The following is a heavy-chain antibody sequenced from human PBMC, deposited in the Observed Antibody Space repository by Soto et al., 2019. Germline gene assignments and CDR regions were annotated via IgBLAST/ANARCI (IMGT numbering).Heavy chain of an antibody. J-gene: IGHJ5*02. D-gene: IGHD3-22*01. CDR3: ARDVYYYDSSGRSGWFDP. Sequence: ASVKVSCKASGYTFTIYGISCVLQSPLQGLDWMGWISAYNGNTNYAQKLQGRVTMTTDTSTSTAYMELRSLRSDDTAVYYCARDVYYYDSSGRSGWFDPWGQGTLVTVSS. V-gene: IGHV1-18*01. CDR2: ISAYNGNT. CDR1: GYTFTIYG.